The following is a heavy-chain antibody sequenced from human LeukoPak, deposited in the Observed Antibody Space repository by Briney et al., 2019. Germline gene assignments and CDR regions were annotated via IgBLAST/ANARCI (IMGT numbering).Heavy chain of an antibody. D-gene: IGHD3-10*01. J-gene: IGHJ6*02. CDR1: GYTFTGYY. CDR3: GRSGVRGDYYGMDV. CDR2: INPNSGGT. Sequence: ASVKVSCKASGYTFTGYYMHWVRQAPGQGLEWMGWINPNSGGTNYAQKFQGRVTMTRDTSISTAYMELSRLRSDDTAVYYCGRSGVRGDYYGMDVWGQGTTVTVSS. V-gene: IGHV1-2*02.